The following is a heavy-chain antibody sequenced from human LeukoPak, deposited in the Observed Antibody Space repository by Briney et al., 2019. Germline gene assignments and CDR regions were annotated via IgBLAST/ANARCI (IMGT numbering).Heavy chain of an antibody. Sequence: SETLSLTCTVSGGSISSLYWSWIRQPPGEGLEWIGYIYYSGSTNYNPSLKSRVTISVDTSKNQFSLKLSSVTAADTAVYYCARGDCSGGSCENFDYWGQGTLVTVSS. CDR2: IYYSGST. J-gene: IGHJ4*02. D-gene: IGHD2-15*01. V-gene: IGHV4-59*11. CDR3: ARGDCSGGSCENFDY. CDR1: GGSISSLY.